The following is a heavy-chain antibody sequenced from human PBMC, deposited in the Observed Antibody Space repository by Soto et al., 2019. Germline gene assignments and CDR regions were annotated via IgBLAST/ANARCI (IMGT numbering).Heavy chain of an antibody. CDR2: IYYSGST. CDR1: GGSISSSSYY. V-gene: IGHV4-39*01. J-gene: IGHJ6*03. Sequence: SETLSLTCTVSGGSISSSSYYWGWIRQPPGKGLEWIGSIYYSGSTYYNPSLKSRVTISVDTSKNQFSLKLSSVTAADTAVYYCARHPTLRYSNYYYYYMDVWGKGTTVTVSS. CDR3: ARHPTLRYSNYYYYYMDV. D-gene: IGHD4-4*01.